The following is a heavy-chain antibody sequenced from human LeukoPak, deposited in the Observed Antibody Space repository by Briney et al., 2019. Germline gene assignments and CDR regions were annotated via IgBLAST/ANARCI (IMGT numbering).Heavy chain of an antibody. J-gene: IGHJ4*02. CDR1: GFTFSNYG. CDR3: ARDIRSRYFDY. CDR2: IWYGGKNK. Sequence: GGSLRLSCAAFGFTFSNYGMHWVRLAPGKGLEWVAVIWYGGKNKYYADSVKGRFTISRDNSKNTLYLQMNSLRAEDTAVYYCARDIRSRYFDYWGQGTLVTVSS. V-gene: IGHV3-33*01.